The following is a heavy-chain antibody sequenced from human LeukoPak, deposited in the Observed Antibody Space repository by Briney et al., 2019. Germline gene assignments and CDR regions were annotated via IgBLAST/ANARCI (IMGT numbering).Heavy chain of an antibody. D-gene: IGHD5-18*01. CDR1: GFTFSNYW. CDR2: IKQDGSEE. V-gene: IGHV3-7*04. J-gene: IGHJ3*01. CDR3: ARDVDTLLARSALDL. Sequence: PGGSLRLSCAASGFTFSNYWMRWVRQAPGKGLEWVALIKQDGSEEYYVDSVKGRFTISRDNAKNSLYLQMNSLRAEDTAVYYCARDVDTLLARSALDLWGQGTMVTVSS.